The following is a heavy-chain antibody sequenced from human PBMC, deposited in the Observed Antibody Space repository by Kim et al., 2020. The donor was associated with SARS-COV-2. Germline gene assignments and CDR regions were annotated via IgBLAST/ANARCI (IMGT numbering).Heavy chain of an antibody. D-gene: IGHD5-12*01. Sequence: GGSLRLSCEASGFTFSSYAMHWVRQAPGKGLEWVAVIWYDGSQKYYADSVKGRFTISRDNSKNTLYLQMNSLRVEDTAVYYCARDGDFGFDLAFFDYWGQGNLVTVSS. CDR1: GFTFSSYA. J-gene: IGHJ4*02. CDR2: IWYDGSQK. CDR3: ARDGDFGFDLAFFDY. V-gene: IGHV3-33*01.